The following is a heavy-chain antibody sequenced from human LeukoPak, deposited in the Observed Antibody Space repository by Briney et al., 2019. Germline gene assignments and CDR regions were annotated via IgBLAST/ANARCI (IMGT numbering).Heavy chain of an antibody. CDR3: ARGSYDSSDFEYFHH. V-gene: IGHV1-2*02. J-gene: IGHJ1*01. CDR1: GYAFTGNY. CDR2: INPNSGGT. Sequence: ASVKVSCKASGYAFTGNYMHWVRQAPGQGLEWMGWINPNSGGTNYAQKFQGRVTMTRDTSIGTAYMELNRLRSDDTAVYYCARGSYDSSDFEYFHHWGQGTLVTVSS. D-gene: IGHD3-22*01.